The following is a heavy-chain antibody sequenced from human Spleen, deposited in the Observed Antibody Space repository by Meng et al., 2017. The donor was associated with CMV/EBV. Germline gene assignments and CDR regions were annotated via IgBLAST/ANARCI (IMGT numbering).Heavy chain of an antibody. CDR1: GYTFTSYY. Sequence: ASVKVSCKASGYTFTSYYMHWVRQAAGQGLEWMGIINPSGGSTSYAQKFQGRVTMTRDTSTSTVYMELSSLRSEDTAVYYCARDKGWLQGGGRAFDIWGQGTMVTVSS. CDR2: INPSGGST. J-gene: IGHJ3*02. CDR3: ARDKGWLQGGGRAFDI. V-gene: IGHV1-46*01. D-gene: IGHD5-24*01.